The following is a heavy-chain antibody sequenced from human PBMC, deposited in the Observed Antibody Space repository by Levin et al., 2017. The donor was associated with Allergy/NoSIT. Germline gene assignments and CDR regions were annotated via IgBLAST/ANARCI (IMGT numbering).Heavy chain of an antibody. J-gene: IGHJ2*01. V-gene: IGHV1-18*01. CDR1: GYTFTSYG. CDR2: ISAYNGNT. D-gene: IGHD3-22*01. Sequence: ASVKVSCKASGYTFTSYGISWVRQAPGQGLEWMGWISAYNGNTNYAQKLQGRVTMTTDTSTSTAYMELRSLRSDDTAVYYCARAPRGYDSSGYFYWYFDLWGRGTLVTVSS. CDR3: ARAPRGYDSSGYFYWYFDL.